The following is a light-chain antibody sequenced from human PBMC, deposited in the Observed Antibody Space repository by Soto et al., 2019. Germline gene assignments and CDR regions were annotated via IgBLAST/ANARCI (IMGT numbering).Light chain of an antibody. CDR1: SSDVGGFNY. J-gene: IGLJ2*01. CDR3: NSYTSRSTVL. V-gene: IGLV2-14*03. CDR2: DVS. Sequence: QSALTRPASVSGSPGQSITISCTGTSSDVGGFNYVSWYQQHPGKAPKLMIYDVSNRPSGVSNRFSGSKSGNTASLTISGLQAEDEADYYCNSYTSRSTVLFGGGTKLTVL.